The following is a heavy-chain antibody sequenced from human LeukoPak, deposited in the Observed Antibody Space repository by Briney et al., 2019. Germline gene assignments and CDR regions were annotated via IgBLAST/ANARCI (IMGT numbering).Heavy chain of an antibody. Sequence: GRSLRLSCAASGFTFSSYSMNWVRQAPGKGLEWVSSISSSSSYIYYADSVKGRFTISRDNAKNSLYLQMNSLRAEDTAVYYCASTYYYDSSGYYYVNDYWGQGTLVTVSS. D-gene: IGHD3-22*01. V-gene: IGHV3-21*01. CDR1: GFTFSSYS. J-gene: IGHJ4*02. CDR2: ISSSSSYI. CDR3: ASTYYYDSSGYYYVNDY.